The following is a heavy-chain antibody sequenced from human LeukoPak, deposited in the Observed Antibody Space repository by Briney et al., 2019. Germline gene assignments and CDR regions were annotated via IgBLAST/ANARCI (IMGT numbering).Heavy chain of an antibody. Sequence: PSVKRCCKASGDAFRGYDINWVQQATGQGFEALGWMNPNSGNTGYAQKFQGRVTMTRNTSISTAYMELSSLRSEDTAVYYCARGYSSGWYLFDPWGQGTLVTVSS. V-gene: IGHV1-8*01. CDR1: GDAFRGYD. CDR3: ARGYSSGWYLFDP. D-gene: IGHD6-19*01. CDR2: MNPNSGNT. J-gene: IGHJ5*02.